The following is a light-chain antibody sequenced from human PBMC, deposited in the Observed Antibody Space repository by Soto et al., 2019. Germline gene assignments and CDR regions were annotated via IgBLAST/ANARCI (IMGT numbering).Light chain of an antibody. CDR1: QSVSSNY. J-gene: IGKJ2*01. CDR3: RQYVSSPYT. V-gene: IGKV3-20*01. CDR2: GAS. Sequence: EIVLTQSPGTLSLSPGERATLSCRASQSVSSNYLAWYQQKPGQAPRLLIYGASSRATGIPDRFSGSGSGTDFTVTISRLEPEDFAVYYCRQYVSSPYTFGQGTKLEI.